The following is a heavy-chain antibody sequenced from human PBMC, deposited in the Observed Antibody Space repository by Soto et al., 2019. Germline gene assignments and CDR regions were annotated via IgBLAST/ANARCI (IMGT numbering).Heavy chain of an antibody. Sequence: PSETLSLTCTVSGGSISSGGYYWSWIRQHPGKGLEWIGYIYYSGSTYYNPSLKSRVTISVDTSKNQFSLKLSSVTAADTAVYYCARVHSGSSGWYLPYNWFDPWGQGTLVTVSS. CDR1: GGSISSGGYY. J-gene: IGHJ5*02. CDR2: IYYSGST. D-gene: IGHD6-19*01. V-gene: IGHV4-31*03. CDR3: ARVHSGSSGWYLPYNWFDP.